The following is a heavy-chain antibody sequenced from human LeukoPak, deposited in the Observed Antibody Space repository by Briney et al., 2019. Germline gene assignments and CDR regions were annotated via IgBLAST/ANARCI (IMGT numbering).Heavy chain of an antibody. D-gene: IGHD3-16*01. Sequence: GGSLRLSCAASGFSFNSDWMDWVRQAPGKGLEWVANIKHDGSEKNCLDSVKGRFTISRDNAQNSLYLQMNGLRVEDSAVYYCTRRLDDWGQGTLVTVSS. CDR1: GFSFNSDW. CDR2: IKHDGSEK. CDR3: TRRLDD. V-gene: IGHV3-7*01. J-gene: IGHJ4*02.